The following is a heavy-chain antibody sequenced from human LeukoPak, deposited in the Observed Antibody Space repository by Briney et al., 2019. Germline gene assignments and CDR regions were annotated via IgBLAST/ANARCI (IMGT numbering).Heavy chain of an antibody. V-gene: IGHV4-34*01. CDR3: ARDGYPSYDSSGYYSD. Sequence: SETLSLTCAVYGGSFSGYYWSWIRQPPGKGLEWIGEISHSGSTNYNPSLKSRVTISVDTSKNQFSLKLSSVTAADTAVYYCARDGYPSYDSSGYYSDWGQGTLVTVSS. CDR1: GGSFSGYY. CDR2: ISHSGST. D-gene: IGHD3-22*01. J-gene: IGHJ4*02.